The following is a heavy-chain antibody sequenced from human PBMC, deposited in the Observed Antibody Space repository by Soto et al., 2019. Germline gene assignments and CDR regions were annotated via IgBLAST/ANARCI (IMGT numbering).Heavy chain of an antibody. J-gene: IGHJ4*02. D-gene: IGHD3-10*01. V-gene: IGHV3-30-3*01. CDR1: GFTFSNYI. CDR3: ARDDEGGSYCDLGY. CDR2: ILHDGNNK. Sequence: QVQLVESGGGVVQPGRSLRLSCAASGFTFSNYIMHWVRQAPGKGLEGVAIILHDGNNKYYADSVKGRCTISRDNSKNTLSMQMSSLRTEDPAIYYCARDDEGGSYCDLGYWGQGTLVTVSS.